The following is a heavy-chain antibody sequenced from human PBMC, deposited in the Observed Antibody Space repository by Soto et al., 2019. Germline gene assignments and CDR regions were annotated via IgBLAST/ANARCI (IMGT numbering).Heavy chain of an antibody. CDR1: GFTFSSYA. CDR3: AKDWRISIRSGYNNFLDY. J-gene: IGHJ4*02. Sequence: EVQLLESGGGLVQPGGSLRLSCEASGFTFSSYAMYWVRQAPGKGLEWVSGISGSGESTYYTDSVKGRFTISRDNSKNPLYVQMNGLRAEDTAVYYCAKDWRISIRSGYNNFLDYWGQGTLVTVSS. V-gene: IGHV3-23*01. D-gene: IGHD3-22*01. CDR2: ISGSGEST.